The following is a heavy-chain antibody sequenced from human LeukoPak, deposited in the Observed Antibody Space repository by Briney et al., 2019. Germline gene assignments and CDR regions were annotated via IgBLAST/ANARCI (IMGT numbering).Heavy chain of an antibody. CDR1: GGSIGSYY. Sequence: PSETLSLTCTVSGGSIGSYYWSWVRQPAGKGLEWIGRIHSSTSKNYNPSIKSRVTMSLDTSKNQFSLKVDSVTAADTAIYYCAREAVDYGSGSLDHWGQGTLVAVSS. CDR2: IHSSTSK. V-gene: IGHV4-4*07. D-gene: IGHD3-10*01. J-gene: IGHJ4*02. CDR3: AREAVDYGSGSLDH.